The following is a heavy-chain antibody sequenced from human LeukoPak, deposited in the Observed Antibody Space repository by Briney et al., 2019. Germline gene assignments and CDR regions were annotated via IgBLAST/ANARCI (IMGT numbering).Heavy chain of an antibody. CDR2: IFTTGGA. J-gene: IGHJ3*02. D-gene: IGHD3-3*01. Sequence: KPSETLSLTCTVSGGSIGTYYWSWIRQPAGKGLEWIGRIFTTGGANYNPSLKSRVTMALDTSKNLFSLKLNSVTAADTAVYYCAREYTIFGVQAFDIWGQGTMVTVSS. CDR1: GGSIGTYY. CDR3: AREYTIFGVQAFDI. V-gene: IGHV4-4*07.